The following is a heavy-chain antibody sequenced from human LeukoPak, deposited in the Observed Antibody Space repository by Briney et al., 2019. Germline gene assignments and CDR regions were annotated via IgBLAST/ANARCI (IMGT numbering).Heavy chain of an antibody. Sequence: ASVKVSCKASGYTFTGYYTHWVRQAPGQGLEWMGWINPNSGGTNYAQKFQGRVTMTRDTSISTAYMELSRLRSDDTAVYYCARDTAQYDILTGYYTPYYYGMDVWGQGTTVTVSS. CDR3: ARDTAQYDILTGYYTPYYYGMDV. CDR1: GYTFTGYY. CDR2: INPNSGGT. D-gene: IGHD3-9*01. J-gene: IGHJ6*02. V-gene: IGHV1-2*02.